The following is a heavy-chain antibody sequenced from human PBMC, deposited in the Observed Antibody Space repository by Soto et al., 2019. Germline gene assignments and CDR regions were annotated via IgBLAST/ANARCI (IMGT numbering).Heavy chain of an antibody. CDR3: ARGRSYGSGSYYRLYYYYYYMDV. CDR1: GGSFSGYY. CDR2: INHSGST. Sequence: SETLSLTCAVYGGSFSGYYWSWIRQPPGKGLEWIGEINHSGSTNYNPSLKSRVTISVDTSKNQFSLKLSSVTAADTAVYYCARGRSYGSGSYYRLYYYYYYMDVWGKGTTVTVSS. J-gene: IGHJ6*03. V-gene: IGHV4-34*01. D-gene: IGHD3-10*01.